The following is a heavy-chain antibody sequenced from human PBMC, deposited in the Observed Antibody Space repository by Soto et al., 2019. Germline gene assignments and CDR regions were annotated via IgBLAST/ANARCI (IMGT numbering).Heavy chain of an antibody. Sequence: SETLSLTCTVSGGSISSDYWSWIRQPPGTGLEWIGYVSYSGSTNYNPSLKSLITISVDTSKNQFSLNLTSMTAADTAVYYCATYGDNYLGMFDSWAQGILVTVSS. CDR1: GGSISSDY. J-gene: IGHJ5*01. V-gene: IGHV4-59*12. CDR2: VSYSGST. D-gene: IGHD4-17*01. CDR3: ATYGDNYLGMFDS.